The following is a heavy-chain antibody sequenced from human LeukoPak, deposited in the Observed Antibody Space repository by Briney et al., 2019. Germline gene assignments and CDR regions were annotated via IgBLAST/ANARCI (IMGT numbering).Heavy chain of an antibody. V-gene: IGHV4-39*07. CDR1: GGSISSSSYY. D-gene: IGHD3-10*01. J-gene: IGHJ4*02. CDR3: ARRGWFGELSDREAFDY. CDR2: IYYSGST. Sequence: SETLSLTCTVSGGSISSSSYYWGWIRQPPGKGLEWIGSIYYSGSTYYNPSLKSRVTISVDTSKNQFSLKLSSVTAADTAVYHCARRGWFGELSDREAFDYWGQGTLVTVSS.